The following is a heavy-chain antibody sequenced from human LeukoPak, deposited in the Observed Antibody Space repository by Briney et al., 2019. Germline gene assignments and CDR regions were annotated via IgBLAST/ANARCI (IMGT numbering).Heavy chain of an antibody. V-gene: IGHV4-59*01. CDR1: GGSISSYY. J-gene: IGHJ3*02. Sequence: PSETLSLTCTVSGGSISSYYWNWIRQPPGKGLEWIGYIYYSGTTNYNPSLKGRVTISVGTSKNQFSLKLSSVTAADTAVYYCARVTCTSTSCYRKDAFDIWGQGTMVTVSS. CDR3: ARVTCTSTSCYRKDAFDI. D-gene: IGHD2-2*01. CDR2: IYYSGTT.